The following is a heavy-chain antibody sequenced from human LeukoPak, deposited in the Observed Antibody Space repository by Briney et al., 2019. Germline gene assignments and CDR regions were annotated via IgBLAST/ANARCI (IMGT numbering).Heavy chain of an antibody. CDR1: GGSFSGYD. V-gene: IGHV4-34*01. CDR2: INDGGDT. Sequence: SETLSLTCGVSGGSFSGYDWTWVRQPPGKGLEWIGQINDGGDTHYSPSLKSRVTISIDTSKNQFSLKLSSVAAADTAVYYCAGVTVATGGYWGQGTLVTVSS. CDR3: AGVTVATGGY. J-gene: IGHJ4*02. D-gene: IGHD5-12*01.